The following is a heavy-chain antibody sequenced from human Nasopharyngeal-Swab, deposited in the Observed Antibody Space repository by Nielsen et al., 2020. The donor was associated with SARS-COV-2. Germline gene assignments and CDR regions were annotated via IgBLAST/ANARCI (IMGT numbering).Heavy chain of an antibody. CDR1: GFSFSTYW. Sequence: GESLKISCAASGFSFSTYWMHWVRHTPGKGLVWVSRLKTDGSDTMCADSVKGRFTISRDNAKNTMYLQMNSLREEDTALYYCARETSASGAYYFDFWGRGTRVTVSS. CDR3: ARETSASGAYYFDF. V-gene: IGHV3-74*03. J-gene: IGHJ4*02. CDR2: LKTDGSDT. D-gene: IGHD3-16*01.